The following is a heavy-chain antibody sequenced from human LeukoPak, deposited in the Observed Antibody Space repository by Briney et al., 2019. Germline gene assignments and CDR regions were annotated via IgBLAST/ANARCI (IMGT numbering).Heavy chain of an antibody. CDR2: VYSGGST. V-gene: IGHV3-53*01. J-gene: IGHJ4*02. D-gene: IGHD5-18*01. CDR1: GFTVSSNY. CDR3: ARDGERIQLWLRGYYFDY. Sequence: PGGSLRLSCAASGFTVSSNYMSWVRQAPGKGLEWVSVVYSGGSTYYADSVKGRFTISRDNSKNTLYLQMNSLRAEDTAVYYCARDGERIQLWLRGYYFDYWGQGTLVTVSS.